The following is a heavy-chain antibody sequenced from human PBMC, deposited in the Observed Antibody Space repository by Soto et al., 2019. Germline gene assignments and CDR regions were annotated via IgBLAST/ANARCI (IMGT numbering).Heavy chain of an antibody. J-gene: IGHJ4*02. V-gene: IGHV3-23*01. Sequence: EVQLLESGGGLVQPGGSLRLSCAASGFMFSSYVMSWVRQAPGKGLEWVSGVSGSGSRTYYADSVKVRFSISRDNSRNTLYLQLNSLRAEDTAVYYCAVLTTVTDADYWGQGTVVTVPS. D-gene: IGHD4-17*01. CDR1: GFMFSSYV. CDR2: VSGSGSRT. CDR3: AVLTTVTDADY.